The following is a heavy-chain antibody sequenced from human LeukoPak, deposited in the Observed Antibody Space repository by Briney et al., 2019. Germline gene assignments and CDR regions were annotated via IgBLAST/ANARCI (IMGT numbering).Heavy chain of an antibody. CDR2: FDTEDGET. V-gene: IGHV1-24*01. Sequence: ASVKLSCKLSGYTLTELSMDWVRQAPGKGLEWMGGFDTEDGETIYAQKFQGRVTMTEDTSTDTAYMELSSLRSEDTAVYYCATVPIAAAENYGMDVWGQGTTVTVSS. J-gene: IGHJ6*02. CDR1: GYTLTELS. CDR3: ATVPIAAAENYGMDV. D-gene: IGHD6-13*01.